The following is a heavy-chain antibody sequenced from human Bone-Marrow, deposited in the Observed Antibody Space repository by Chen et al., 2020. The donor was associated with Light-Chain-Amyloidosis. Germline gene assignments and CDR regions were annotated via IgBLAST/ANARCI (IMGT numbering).Heavy chain of an antibody. D-gene: IGHD5-12*01. CDR3: ARRRDGYNFDY. CDR1: GYTFPNYW. V-gene: IGHV5-51*01. J-gene: IGHJ4*02. Sequence: VQLEQSGPEVKKPGESLKISCKGSGYTFPNYWIGWVRQMPGKGLEWMGVIYPDDSDARYSPSFEGQVTISADKSITTACLQWRSLKASDTAMYYCARRRDGYNFDYWGQGTLVTVSS. CDR2: IYPDDSDA.